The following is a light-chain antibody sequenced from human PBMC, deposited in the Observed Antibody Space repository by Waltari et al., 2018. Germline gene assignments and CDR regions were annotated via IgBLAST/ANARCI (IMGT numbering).Light chain of an antibody. V-gene: IGLV2-23*02. CDR2: GVS. Sequence: QSALTQPASVSGSPGQALNIPCPGPCTQVGGSNPLPWYRQYPGKPPELIVFGVSVRPSGISNRLSGSKSGNTATLTISGLQAEDEADYYCLSYSGRSDYVFGTGTRV. CDR1: CTQVGGSNP. CDR3: LSYSGRSDYV. J-gene: IGLJ1*01.